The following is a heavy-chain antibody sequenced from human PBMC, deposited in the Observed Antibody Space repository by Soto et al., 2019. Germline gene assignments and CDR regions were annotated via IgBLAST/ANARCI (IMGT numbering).Heavy chain of an antibody. CDR2: IYYSGST. CDR3: ARSTMPNAFDI. D-gene: IGHD2-2*01. Sequence: SETLSLTCTVSGGSVSRGSYYWSWVRQPPGKGLEWIGYIYYSGSTNYNPSLKSRVTISVDTSKNQFSLKLSSVTAADTAVYYCARSTMPNAFDIWGQGTMVTVSS. V-gene: IGHV4-61*01. J-gene: IGHJ3*02. CDR1: GGSVSRGSYY.